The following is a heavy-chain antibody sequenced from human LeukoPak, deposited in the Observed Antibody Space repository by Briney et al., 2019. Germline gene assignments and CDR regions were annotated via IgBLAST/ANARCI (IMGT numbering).Heavy chain of an antibody. CDR3: ARSSGTYDWFDP. Sequence: GGSLRLSCAASGFTFSSYSMNWVRQAPGKGLEWVSSISSSSSYIYYADSVKGRFTISRDNAKNSLYLQMNNLRVEDTAMYYCARSSGTYDWFDPWGQGTLVTVSS. CDR2: ISSSSSYI. V-gene: IGHV3-21*01. J-gene: IGHJ5*02. D-gene: IGHD1-26*01. CDR1: GFTFSSYS.